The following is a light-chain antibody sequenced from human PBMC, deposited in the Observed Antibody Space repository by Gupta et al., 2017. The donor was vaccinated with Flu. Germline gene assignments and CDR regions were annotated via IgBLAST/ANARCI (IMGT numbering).Light chain of an antibody. Sequence: PTLVSASSGDRSTITGLVSQRISSYVHWYQQKPGKAPKLLIYDASRRETEVPERFSGSGSGTDFTLTISRLQPEDFASYYCQQGSSSAWTFGQGTKVEIK. V-gene: IGKV1-39*01. CDR3: QQGSSSAWT. J-gene: IGKJ1*01. CDR1: QRISSY. CDR2: DAS.